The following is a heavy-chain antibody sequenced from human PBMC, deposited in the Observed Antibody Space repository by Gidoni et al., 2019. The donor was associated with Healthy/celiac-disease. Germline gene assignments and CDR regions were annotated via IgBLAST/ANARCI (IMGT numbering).Heavy chain of an antibody. Sequence: QVQLVQSGAEVKKPGASVKVSCKASGYTFTSYDINWVRQATGQGLEWMGWMNPNSGNTGYAQKFQGRVTMTRNTSISTAYMELSSLRSEDTAVYYCARGNVVVPAAYYYYYYGMDVWGQGTTVTVSS. V-gene: IGHV1-8*01. CDR1: GYTFTSYD. CDR2: MNPNSGNT. J-gene: IGHJ6*02. CDR3: ARGNVVVPAAYYYYYYGMDV. D-gene: IGHD2-2*01.